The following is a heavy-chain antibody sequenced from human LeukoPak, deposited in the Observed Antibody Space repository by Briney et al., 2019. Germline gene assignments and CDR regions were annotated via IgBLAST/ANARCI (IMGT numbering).Heavy chain of an antibody. CDR3: AREWDYFYYMDV. J-gene: IGHJ6*03. CDR2: IYTSGST. V-gene: IGHV4-4*07. Sequence: SETLSPTCTVSGGSISSYYWSWIRQPAGKGLEWIGRIYTSGSTNYNPSLKSRVTMSVDTSKSQFSLKLTSVTAADTAVYYCAREWDYFYYMDVWGKGTTVTVSS. CDR1: GGSISSYY.